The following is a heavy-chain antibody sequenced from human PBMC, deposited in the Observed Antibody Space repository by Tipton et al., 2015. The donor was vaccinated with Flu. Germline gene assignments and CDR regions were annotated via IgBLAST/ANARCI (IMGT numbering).Heavy chain of an antibody. D-gene: IGHD4-11*01. V-gene: IGHV4-4*07. CDR3: ARRDYSNYVSDPKNWFDP. CDR2: FYSSDNT. J-gene: IGHJ5*02. Sequence: TLSLTCTVSDGSISSYNWGWIRQPAGKALECIGRFYSSDNTNYNPSLESRVTMSVDTSKNQFSLKMKSVTAADMAVYYCARRDYSNYVSDPKNWFDPWGQGTLVTVSS. CDR1: DGSISSYN.